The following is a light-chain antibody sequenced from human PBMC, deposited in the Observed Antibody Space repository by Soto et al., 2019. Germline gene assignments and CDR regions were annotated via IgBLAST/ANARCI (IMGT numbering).Light chain of an antibody. CDR3: QSYDNSLSAYV. V-gene: IGLV1-40*01. Sequence: QSVLTQPPSVSGAPGQRVTISCTGSSSSIGAGYDVHWYQLLPGTAPKVLIYGNTNRPSGVPDRFSGSKSGTSASLAITGLQAEDEAYYYCQSYDNSLSAYVFGTGTKLTVL. CDR2: GNT. CDR1: SSSIGAGYD. J-gene: IGLJ1*01.